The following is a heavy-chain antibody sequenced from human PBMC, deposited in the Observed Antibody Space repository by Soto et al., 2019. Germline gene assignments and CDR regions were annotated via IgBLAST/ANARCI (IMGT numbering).Heavy chain of an antibody. CDR2: ISGSGGST. CDR1: GFTFSSYA. CDR3: AKERLRSSGWYAWDY. D-gene: IGHD6-19*01. J-gene: IGHJ4*02. Sequence: GGSLRLSCAASGFTFSSYAMSWVRQAPGKGLEWVSAISGSGGSTCYADSVEGRFTISRDNSKNTLYLQMNSLRAEDTAVYYCAKERLRSSGWYAWDYWGQGTLVTVSS. V-gene: IGHV3-23*01.